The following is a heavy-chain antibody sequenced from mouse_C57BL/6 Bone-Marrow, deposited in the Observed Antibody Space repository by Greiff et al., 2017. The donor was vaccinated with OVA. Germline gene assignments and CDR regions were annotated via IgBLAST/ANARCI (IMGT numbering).Heavy chain of an antibody. V-gene: IGHV1-50*01. Sequence: QVQLQQPGAELVKPGASVKLSCKASGYTFTSYWMQWVKQRPGQGLEWIGEFDPSDSYTNYNQKFKGKATLTVDTSSSAAYMQLSSRTSEDSAVYYCARYYCGSSTGFADRGQGTLVTVSA. CDR3: ARYYCGSSTGFAD. J-gene: IGHJ3*01. CDR1: GYTFTSYW. D-gene: IGHD1-1*01. CDR2: FDPSDSYT.